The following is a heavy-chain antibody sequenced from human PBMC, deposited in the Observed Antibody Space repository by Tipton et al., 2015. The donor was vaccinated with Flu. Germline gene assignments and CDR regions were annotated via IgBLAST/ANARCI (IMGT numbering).Heavy chain of an antibody. D-gene: IGHD3-22*01. CDR2: IYTTGST. J-gene: IGHJ4*02. V-gene: IGHV4-61*02. CDR1: GGSVRSGSYY. Sequence: TLSLTCTVSGGSVRSGSYYWSWIRQPAGKGLEWIGRIYTTGSTNYNPSLKSRVTISLDTSKNQFSLRLHSVTAADTAMYYCARERLGEYNDSGYTDSWGQGTLVTVSS. CDR3: ARERLGEYNDSGYTDS.